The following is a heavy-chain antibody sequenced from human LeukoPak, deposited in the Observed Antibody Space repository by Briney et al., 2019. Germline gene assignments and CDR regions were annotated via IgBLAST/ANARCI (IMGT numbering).Heavy chain of an antibody. CDR2: IADYT. CDR3: AKESGAHYGFGMDV. D-gene: IGHD1-26*01. Sequence: GGSLRLSCAASGFTFSTFAMTWVRQAPGKGLEWVSSIADYTAYADSVKGRFTISRDNSKNTLCLQMDSLRAGDTALYYCAKESGAHYGFGMDVWGQGTTVTVSS. CDR1: GFTFSTFA. J-gene: IGHJ6*02. V-gene: IGHV3-23*01.